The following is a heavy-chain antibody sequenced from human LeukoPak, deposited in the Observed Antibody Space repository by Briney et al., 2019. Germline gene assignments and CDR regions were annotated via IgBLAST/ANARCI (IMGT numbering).Heavy chain of an antibody. CDR3: ARRGAYDSSGYHDY. J-gene: IGHJ4*02. V-gene: IGHV4-34*01. CDR1: GGSFSGYY. D-gene: IGHD3-22*01. Sequence: PSETLSLTCAVYGGSFSGYYWSWIRQPPGKGLEWIGEINHSGSTNYNPSLKSRVTISVDTSKNQFSLKLSSVTAADTAVYYCARRGAYDSSGYHDYWGQGTLVTVSS. CDR2: INHSGST.